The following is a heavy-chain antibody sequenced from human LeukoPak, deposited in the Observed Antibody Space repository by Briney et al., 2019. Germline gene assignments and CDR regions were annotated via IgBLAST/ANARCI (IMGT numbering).Heavy chain of an antibody. J-gene: IGHJ6*02. CDR1: GGSFSGYY. V-gene: IGHV4-34*01. D-gene: IGHD3-3*01. CDR2: INHSGST. CDR3: ARAPRRITIFGVVIIPPDYYYGMDV. Sequence: SETLSLTCAVYGGSFSGYYWSWIRQPPGKGLEWIGEINHSGSTNYNPSLKSRVTISVDTSKNQFSLKLSSVTAADTAVYYCARAPRRITIFGVVIIPPDYYYGMDVWGQGTTVTVSS.